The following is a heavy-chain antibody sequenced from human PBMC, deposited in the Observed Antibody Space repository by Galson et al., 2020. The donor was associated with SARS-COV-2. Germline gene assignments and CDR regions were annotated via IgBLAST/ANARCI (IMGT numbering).Heavy chain of an antibody. CDR2: FDPEDGET. Sequence: ASVKVSCKVSGYTLTELSMHWVRQAPGKGLEWMGGFDPEDGETIYAQKFQGRVTMTEDTSTDTAYMELSSLRSEDTAVYYCATSTARVRSNWFDPWGQGTLVTVSS. CDR1: GYTLTELS. J-gene: IGHJ5*02. D-gene: IGHD5-18*01. CDR3: ATSTARVRSNWFDP. V-gene: IGHV1-24*01.